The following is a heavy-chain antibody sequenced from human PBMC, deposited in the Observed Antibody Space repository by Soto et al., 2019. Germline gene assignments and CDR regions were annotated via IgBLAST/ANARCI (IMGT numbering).Heavy chain of an antibody. CDR3: AKDRSHCGDTSCSRWLDP. CDR1: GGSIRTSNW. J-gene: IGHJ5*02. Sequence: QVQLQESGPGLVKPSGTLSLTCAVSGGSIRTSNWWSWVRQPPGKGLEWIGEIYHSGSTSYNPSLKSRVTISIDKSKNQFSLKMTSVTAADTAVYYCAKDRSHCGDTSCSRWLDPWGQGTLVTVSS. D-gene: IGHD2-2*01. V-gene: IGHV4-4*02. CDR2: IYHSGST.